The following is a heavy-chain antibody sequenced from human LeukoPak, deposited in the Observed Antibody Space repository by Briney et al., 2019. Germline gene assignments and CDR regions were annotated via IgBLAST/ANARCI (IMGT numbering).Heavy chain of an antibody. J-gene: IGHJ5*02. CDR2: INHSGST. CDR1: GGSFSGYY. V-gene: IGHV4-34*01. Sequence: PSETLSLTCAVYGGSFSGYYWSWIRQPPGKGLEWIGEINHSGSTNYNPSLKSRVTISVDTSKNQFSLKLSSVTAADTAVYYCARGPRRGQQLLNNWFDPWGQGTLVTVSS. D-gene: IGHD6-13*01. CDR3: ARGPRRGQQLLNNWFDP.